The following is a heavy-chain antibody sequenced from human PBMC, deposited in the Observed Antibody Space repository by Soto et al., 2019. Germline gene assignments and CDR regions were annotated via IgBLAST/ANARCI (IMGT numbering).Heavy chain of an antibody. V-gene: IGHV3-7*01. D-gene: IGHD3-16*01. J-gene: IGHJ3*02. CDR2: IKQDGSEK. Sequence: EVQLVESGGGLVQPGGSLRLSCAASGFTFRSYWMSWVRQAPGKGLEWVANIKQDGSEKYYVDSVKGRFTISRNNAKNSLYLQMNSLRAEDTAVYYCARDGGGAFDIWGQGTMVTVSS. CDR1: GFTFRSYW. CDR3: ARDGGGAFDI.